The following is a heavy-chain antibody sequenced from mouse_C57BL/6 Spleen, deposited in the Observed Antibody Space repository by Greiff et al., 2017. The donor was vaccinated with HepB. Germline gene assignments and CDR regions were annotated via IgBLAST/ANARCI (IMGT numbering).Heavy chain of an antibody. D-gene: IGHD1-1*01. CDR3: ARGDGSKGYFDV. J-gene: IGHJ1*03. CDR2: IYPGDGDT. V-gene: IGHV1-80*01. Sequence: VQLQQSGAELVKPGASVKISCKASGYAFSSYWMNWVKQRPGKGLEWIGQIYPGDGDTNYNGKFKGKATLTADKSSSTAYMQLSSLTSEDSAVYFCARGDGSKGYFDVWGTGTTVTVSS. CDR1: GYAFSSYW.